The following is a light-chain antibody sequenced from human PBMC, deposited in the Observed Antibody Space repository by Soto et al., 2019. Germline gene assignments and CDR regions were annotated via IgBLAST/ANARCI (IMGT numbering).Light chain of an antibody. Sequence: QSVLTQPPSVSGAPGQRATISCTGSSSNIRAGYDVHWYQQLPGTAPKLLIYGNSNRPSGIPDRFSGSKSGTSASLAITGLQAEDEADYYCQSYDSSLSGHNYVFGTGTKVTVL. CDR3: QSYDSSLSGHNYV. V-gene: IGLV1-40*01. CDR2: GNS. CDR1: SSNIRAGYD. J-gene: IGLJ1*01.